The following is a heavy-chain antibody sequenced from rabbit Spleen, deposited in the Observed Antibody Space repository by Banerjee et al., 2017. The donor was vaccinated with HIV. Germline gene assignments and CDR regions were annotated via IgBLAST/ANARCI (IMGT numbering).Heavy chain of an antibody. Sequence: HLKESAGGLVQPGGSLKLSCKASGFTLSSYYMNWVRQAPGKGLEWIGYIDPVFGITYYANWVSGRFSISRENAQNTVLLQMTSLTAADTATYFCARDAGTSFSTYGMDLWGQGTLVTVS. CDR3: ARDAGTSFSTYGMDL. CDR2: IDPVFGIT. CDR1: GFTLSSYY. J-gene: IGHJ6*01. D-gene: IGHD8-1*01. V-gene: IGHV1S7*01.